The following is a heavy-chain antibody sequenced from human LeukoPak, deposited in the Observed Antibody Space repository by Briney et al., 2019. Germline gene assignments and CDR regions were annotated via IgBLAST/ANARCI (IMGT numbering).Heavy chain of an antibody. CDR3: AKQKGLDP. CDR2: IYYSERT. CDR1: GDSISNYY. V-gene: IGHV4-59*01. Sequence: SETLSLTCTVSGDSISNYYWSWIRQPPGKGLEWIGYIYYSERTNYNPSLKSRVTISVDTSKNQFSLELRSVTAADTAVYYCAKQKGLDPWGQGTLVTVSS. J-gene: IGHJ5*02. D-gene: IGHD1/OR15-1a*01.